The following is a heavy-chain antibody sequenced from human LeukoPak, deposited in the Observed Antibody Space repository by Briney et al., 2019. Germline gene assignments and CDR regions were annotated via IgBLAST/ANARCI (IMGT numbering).Heavy chain of an antibody. CDR2: IKQDGSEK. Sequence: GGSLRLSCAASGFTFSSYWVSWVRQAPGKGLEWVANIKQDGSEKYYVDSVKGRFTISRDNAKNSLYLQMNSLRAEDTAVYYCARDWSGGSCSDYWGQGTLVTVSS. D-gene: IGHD2-15*01. V-gene: IGHV3-7*01. J-gene: IGHJ4*02. CDR3: ARDWSGGSCSDY. CDR1: GFTFSSYW.